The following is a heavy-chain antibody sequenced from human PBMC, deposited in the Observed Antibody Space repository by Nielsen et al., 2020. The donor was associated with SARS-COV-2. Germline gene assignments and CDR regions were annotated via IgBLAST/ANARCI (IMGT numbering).Heavy chain of an antibody. CDR2: IYPDDSET. Sequence: GGSLRLSCRGSGYTFTSHWIGWVRQMPGKGLEWMGIIYPDDSETRYSPSFQGQVTISADKSISTAYLQWSSLKASDTAMYYCARPTGDVYNSFDHWGQGTLVTVSS. CDR1: GYTFTSHW. D-gene: IGHD5-24*01. J-gene: IGHJ4*02. V-gene: IGHV5-51*01. CDR3: ARPTGDVYNSFDH.